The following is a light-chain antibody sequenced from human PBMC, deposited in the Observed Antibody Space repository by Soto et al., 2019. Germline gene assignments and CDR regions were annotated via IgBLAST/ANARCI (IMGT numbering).Light chain of an antibody. Sequence: QSALTQPPSASGSPGQSVTISCTGTSSDVGGYNYVSWYKQHPGKAPELIIYEVSKRPSGVPDRFSGSKSGNTASLTVSGLQAEDEADCYCNSYAGGNNFVVFGTGTKVTVL. V-gene: IGLV2-8*01. CDR3: NSYAGGNNFVV. J-gene: IGLJ1*01. CDR1: SSDVGGYNY. CDR2: EVS.